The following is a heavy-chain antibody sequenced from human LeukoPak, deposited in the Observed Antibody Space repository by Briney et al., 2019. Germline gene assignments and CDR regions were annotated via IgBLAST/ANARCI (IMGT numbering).Heavy chain of an antibody. D-gene: IGHD6-19*01. Sequence: ASVKVSCKASGGTFSSYAISWVRQAPGQGLEWMGAIIPIFGTANYAQKFQGRVTITADKSTSTAYMELSSLRSEDTAVYYCARVTVAGTLDYWGQGTLVTVSS. J-gene: IGHJ4*02. CDR1: GGTFSSYA. CDR3: ARVTVAGTLDY. CDR2: IIPIFGTA. V-gene: IGHV1-69*06.